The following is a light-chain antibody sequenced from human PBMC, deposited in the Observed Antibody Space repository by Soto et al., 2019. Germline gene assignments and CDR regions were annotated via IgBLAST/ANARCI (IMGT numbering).Light chain of an antibody. CDR2: GSY. CDR3: QSYDSSLSAYV. J-gene: IGLJ1*01. CDR1: SSNIGAGYD. Sequence: QAVVTQPPSVSGAPGQRVTISCAGSSSNIGAGYDVHWYQQFPGTAPRLLIYGSYNRPSGVPDRFSGSKSGTSASLAITGLQTEDEADYFCQSYDSSLSAYVFGTGTKLTVL. V-gene: IGLV1-40*01.